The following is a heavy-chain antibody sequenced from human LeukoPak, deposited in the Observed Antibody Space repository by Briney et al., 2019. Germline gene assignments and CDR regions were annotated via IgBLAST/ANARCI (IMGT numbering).Heavy chain of an antibody. V-gene: IGHV3-13*01. CDR3: AKDQTFDY. Sequence: GGSLRLSCAASGFTLSSYAMHWVRQPAGKGLEWVSAIGTAGDTFYPGSVKGRFTISRENAKKSLFLQMNSLRAEDTAVYYCAKDQTFDYWGQGTLVTVSS. CDR1: GFTLSSYA. CDR2: IGTAGDT. J-gene: IGHJ4*02.